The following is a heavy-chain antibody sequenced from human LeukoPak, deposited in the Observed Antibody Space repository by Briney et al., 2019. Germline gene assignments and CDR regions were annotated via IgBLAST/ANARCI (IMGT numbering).Heavy chain of an antibody. CDR2: ISNGGSNI. D-gene: IGHD2-2*01. CDR3: ARDKVVYGSSTSCQGYYYYGMDV. V-gene: IGHV3-48*03. CDR1: GFTFSSYE. Sequence: GGSLRLSCAASGFTFSSYEMNWVRQAPGKGLEWVSYISNGGSNIYYADSVKGRFTISRDNAKNSLYLQMNSLRAEDTAVYYCARDKVVYGSSTSCQGYYYYGMDVWGQGTTVTLPS. J-gene: IGHJ6*02.